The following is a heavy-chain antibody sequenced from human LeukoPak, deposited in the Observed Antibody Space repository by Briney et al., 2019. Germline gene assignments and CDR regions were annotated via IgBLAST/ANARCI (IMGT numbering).Heavy chain of an antibody. CDR2: ISYDGSNK. V-gene: IGHV3-30*01. CDR3: VRAYSLDY. CDR1: GFTFSSYA. D-gene: IGHD6-13*01. J-gene: IGHJ4*02. Sequence: SGGSLRLSCTASGFTFSSYAMHWVRQAPGKGLEWVAVISYDGSNKYYADSVKGRFTISRDNSKNTLYLQMNSLRAEDTAVYYCVRAYSLDYWGQGTPVTVSS.